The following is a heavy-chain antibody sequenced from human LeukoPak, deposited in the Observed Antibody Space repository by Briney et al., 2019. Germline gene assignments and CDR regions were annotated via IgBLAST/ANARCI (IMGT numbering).Heavy chain of an antibody. CDR1: GFTFSSYA. CDR2: ISYDGSNK. V-gene: IGHV3-30*04. Sequence: PGGSLRLSCAACGFTFSSYAMHWVRQAPGKGLEWVAVISYDGSNKYYAEYVKGRFTISRDNSKNTLYLQMNSLRAEDTAVYYCARDLLGSRTYYYYYGMDVWGQGTTVTVYS. D-gene: IGHD3-10*01. J-gene: IGHJ6*02. CDR3: ARDLLGSRTYYYYYGMDV.